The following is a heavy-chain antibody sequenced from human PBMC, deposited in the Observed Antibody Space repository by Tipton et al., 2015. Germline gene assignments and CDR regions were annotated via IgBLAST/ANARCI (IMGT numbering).Heavy chain of an antibody. Sequence: LRLSCAVYGGSFSGYYWSWIRQTPGKGLEWIGEINHGGSSNYKTSLNSRVSVSVDTSKNQFSLRVSSVTAADTAVYYCARGAGNRCAWDFDYWGQGRLVTVSS. D-gene: IGHD2/OR15-2a*01. V-gene: IGHV4-34*01. J-gene: IGHJ4*02. CDR3: ARGAGNRCAWDFDY. CDR2: INHGGSS. CDR1: GGSFSGYY.